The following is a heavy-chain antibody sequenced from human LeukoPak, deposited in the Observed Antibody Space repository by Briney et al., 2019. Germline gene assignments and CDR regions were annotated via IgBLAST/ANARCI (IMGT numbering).Heavy chain of an antibody. Sequence: GGSLRLSCAASGFTVSSNYMSWVRQAPGKGLEWVSVIYSGGSTYYADSVKGRFTISRDNSKNTLYLQINSLRAEDTAVYYCARDSYYYDSSGYPPYYYYYYGMDVWGQGTTVTVSS. D-gene: IGHD3-22*01. J-gene: IGHJ6*02. CDR3: ARDSYYYDSSGYPPYYYYYYGMDV. CDR1: GFTVSSNY. CDR2: IYSGGST. V-gene: IGHV3-53*01.